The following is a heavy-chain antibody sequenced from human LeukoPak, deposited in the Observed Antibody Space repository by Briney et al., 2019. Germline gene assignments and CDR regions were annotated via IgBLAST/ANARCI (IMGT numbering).Heavy chain of an antibody. CDR3: ARGRWLPNAFDI. J-gene: IGHJ3*02. CDR2: IYYSGRT. V-gene: IGHV4-59*01. CDR1: GDSINSYY. Sequence: SVTLSLTCTASGDSINSYYWNWIRQPPGKGLEWIGYIYYSGRTDYNPSLKSRVTISVDTSKHQFSMKLKSVTAADTAVYFCARGRWLPNAFDIWGQGTMVTVFS. D-gene: IGHD5-24*01.